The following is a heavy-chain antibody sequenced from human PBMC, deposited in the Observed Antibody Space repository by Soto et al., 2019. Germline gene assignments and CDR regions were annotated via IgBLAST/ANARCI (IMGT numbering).Heavy chain of an antibody. CDR1: GFSFDSYA. CDR3: GGGSDYRSNYSYCMDV. V-gene: IGHV3-23*01. J-gene: IGHJ6*02. Sequence: PGGSLRLSCTASGFSFDSYAISWVRQAPGKGLECISTISGSGHNTYYADSVKGRFTISRDSSKDTVYLQMNNLRADDTAVYFCGGGSDYRSNYSYCMDVSGPGPTRTVSS. D-gene: IGHD6-13*01. CDR2: ISGSGHNT.